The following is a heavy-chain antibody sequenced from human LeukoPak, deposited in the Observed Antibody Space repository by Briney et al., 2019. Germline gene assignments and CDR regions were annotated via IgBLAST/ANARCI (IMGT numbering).Heavy chain of an antibody. Sequence: GGSLRLSCAAYGFTVSNSYISWVRQAPGKGLEWVSIIYNDGSTYYADSVNGRFTISRDNSKNTLYPQMNSLRAEDTAVYYCAKASVATIFGVAYGDAFDIWGQGTMVTVSS. CDR1: GFTVSNSY. V-gene: IGHV3-53*01. D-gene: IGHD3-3*01. CDR3: AKASVATIFGVAYGDAFDI. J-gene: IGHJ3*02. CDR2: IYNDGST.